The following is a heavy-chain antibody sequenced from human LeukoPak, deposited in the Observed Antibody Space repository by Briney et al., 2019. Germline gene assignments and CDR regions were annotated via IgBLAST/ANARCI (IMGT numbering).Heavy chain of an antibody. CDR1: GGSFSGYY. Sequence: PSETLSLTCAVYGGSFSGYYWSWIRQPPGKGLEWIGEINHSGSTNYNPSLKSRVTISVDTSKNQFSLKLSSVTAADTAVYYCARASHYYDSSGYHNWFDPWGQGTLVTVSS. D-gene: IGHD3-22*01. J-gene: IGHJ5*02. V-gene: IGHV4-34*01. CDR2: INHSGST. CDR3: ARASHYYDSSGYHNWFDP.